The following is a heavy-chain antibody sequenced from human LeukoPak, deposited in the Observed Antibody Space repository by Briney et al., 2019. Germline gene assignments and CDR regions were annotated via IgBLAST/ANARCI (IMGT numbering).Heavy chain of an antibody. J-gene: IGHJ6*03. Sequence: ASVKVSCKASGYTFTSYDINWVRQATGQGLEWMGWMNPNSGNTGYAQKFQGRVTITRNTSISTAYMELSSLRPEDTAVYYCARGRAGVIGYYYYMDVWGKGTTVTVSS. CDR1: GYTFTSYD. CDR3: ARGRAGVIGYYYYMDV. D-gene: IGHD3-10*01. CDR2: MNPNSGNT. V-gene: IGHV1-8*03.